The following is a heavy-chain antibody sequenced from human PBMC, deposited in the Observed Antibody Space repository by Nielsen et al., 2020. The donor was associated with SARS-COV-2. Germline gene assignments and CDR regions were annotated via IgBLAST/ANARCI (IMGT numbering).Heavy chain of an antibody. V-gene: IGHV3-48*01. CDR2: ITGNSNTI. CDR3: ARDGAVTMPSFFDC. D-gene: IGHD4-17*01. Sequence: LSLTCAASGLTFSRYSMNWVRQAPGKGLEWVSYITGNSNTICYADSVKGRFTISRDNAKNSLYLQMNSLRAEDTAVYYCARDGAVTMPSFFDCWGQGTLVTVSS. J-gene: IGHJ4*02. CDR1: GLTFSRYS.